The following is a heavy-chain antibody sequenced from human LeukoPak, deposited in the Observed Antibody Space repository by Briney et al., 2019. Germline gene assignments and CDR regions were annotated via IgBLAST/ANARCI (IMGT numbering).Heavy chain of an antibody. CDR1: GGSITRYY. J-gene: IGHJ6*02. Sequence: SETLSLTCTVSGGSITRYYWTWIRQPPGKGLEWIGYIFSNGSTNYNPSLKSRVAISLDTSKRQFSLRLTSVTAADTAVYYCARDGCSSTSCYSDYYYGMDVWGQGTTVTVSS. D-gene: IGHD2-2*01. CDR2: IFSNGST. CDR3: ARDGCSSTSCYSDYYYGMDV. V-gene: IGHV4-59*01.